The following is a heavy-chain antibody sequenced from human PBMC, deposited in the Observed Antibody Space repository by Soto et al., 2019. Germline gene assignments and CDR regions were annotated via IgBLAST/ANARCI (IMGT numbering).Heavy chain of an antibody. D-gene: IGHD5-12*01. CDR3: AKRGGTSGYDYYYYYYMDV. Sequence: GGSLRLSCAASGFTFSSYAMSWVRQAPGKGLEWVSAISGSGGSTYYVDSVKGRFTISRDNSKNTLYLQMNSLRAEDTAVYYCAKRGGTSGYDYYYYYYMDVWGKGTTVTVSS. J-gene: IGHJ6*03. V-gene: IGHV3-23*01. CDR1: GFTFSSYA. CDR2: ISGSGGST.